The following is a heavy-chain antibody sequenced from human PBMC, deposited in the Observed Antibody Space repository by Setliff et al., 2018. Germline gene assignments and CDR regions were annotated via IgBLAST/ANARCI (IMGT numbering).Heavy chain of an antibody. J-gene: IGHJ3*02. CDR3: ARGLTVFGVVFPDAFDI. V-gene: IGHV3-20*04. Sequence: GGSLRLSCAASGFTFDDYVFSWVRQAPGKGLEWVSGISWNGASTGYTDSVKGRFTVSRDNAQNSPYLEMKSLRTEDTALYYCARGLTVFGVVFPDAFDIWGQGTVVTVSS. CDR1: GFTFDDYV. D-gene: IGHD3-3*01. CDR2: ISWNGAST.